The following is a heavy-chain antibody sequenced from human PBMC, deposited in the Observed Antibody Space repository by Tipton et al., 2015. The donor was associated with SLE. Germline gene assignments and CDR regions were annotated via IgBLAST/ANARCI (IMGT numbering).Heavy chain of an antibody. J-gene: IGHJ2*01. Sequence: SLRLSCVTSGFTLRNFDMSWVRQAPGKGLEWVSTIGNDETDTDYAGSVKGRFTISSDRSKHTVYLQMNSLRVDDTAVYYCARGGLAYDNSWYFDLWGRGTLVTVSS. CDR3: ARGGLAYDNSWYFDL. V-gene: IGHV3-23*01. CDR1: GFTLRNFD. D-gene: IGHD3-10*01. CDR2: IGNDETDT.